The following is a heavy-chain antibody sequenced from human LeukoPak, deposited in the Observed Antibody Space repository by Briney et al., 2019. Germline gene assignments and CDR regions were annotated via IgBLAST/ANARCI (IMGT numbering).Heavy chain of an antibody. CDR3: ARDAYSSGWYDYYYYYMDV. Sequence: SETLSLTCTVSGGSISSYYWSWIRQPAGKGLEWIGRIYTSGSTNHNPSLKSRVTMSVDTSKNQFSLKLSSVTAADTAVYYCARDAYSSGWYDYYYYYMDVWGKGTTVTISS. CDR1: GGSISSYY. D-gene: IGHD6-19*01. V-gene: IGHV4-4*07. J-gene: IGHJ6*03. CDR2: IYTSGST.